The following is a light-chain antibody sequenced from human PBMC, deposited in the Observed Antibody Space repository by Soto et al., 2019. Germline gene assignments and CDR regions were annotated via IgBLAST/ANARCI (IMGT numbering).Light chain of an antibody. CDR2: EVS. J-gene: IGLJ1*01. CDR1: SSDVGGYNY. Sequence: QSALTQPASVSGSPGQSITISCTGTSSDVGGYNYVSWYQQHPGKGPKLMIYEVSNRPSGVSNRFSGSKSGNTASLTISGLQAEDEADYYCCSYAGSSTFVFGTGTKVTVL. CDR3: CSYAGSSTFV. V-gene: IGLV2-14*03.